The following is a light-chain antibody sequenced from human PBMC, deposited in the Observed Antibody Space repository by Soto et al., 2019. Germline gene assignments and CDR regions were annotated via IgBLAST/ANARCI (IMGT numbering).Light chain of an antibody. Sequence: QSALTQPASVSGSPGQSVTISCTGTSSDVGSSNLVSWYQQHPGKAPKLMIYEGSERPSGVSDRFSGSKTGNTASLTISGLQAEDEGDYYCCSYAGSSTWVFGGRTKVTVL. V-gene: IGLV2-23*01. CDR2: EGS. J-gene: IGLJ3*02. CDR3: CSYAGSSTWV. CDR1: SSDVGSSNL.